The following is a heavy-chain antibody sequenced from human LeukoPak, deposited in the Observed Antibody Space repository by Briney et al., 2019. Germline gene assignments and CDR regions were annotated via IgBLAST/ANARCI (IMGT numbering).Heavy chain of an antibody. Sequence: GGSLRLLYAACGFTFRFFYAHGVPQAPGKGLDWVSSISRSGRDIYYADSVRGRFTISRVNARDPLCLQMNSLTVEDTAVNYCAKGDESHQRNDALDNWGQGTMVTVSS. CDR2: ISRSGRDI. V-gene: IGHV3-21*01. CDR3: AKGDESHQRNDALDN. J-gene: IGHJ4*02. D-gene: IGHD5-24*01. CDR1: GFTFRFFY.